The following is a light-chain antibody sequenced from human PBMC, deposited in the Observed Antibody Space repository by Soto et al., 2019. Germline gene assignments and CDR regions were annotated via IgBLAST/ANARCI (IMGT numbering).Light chain of an antibody. CDR2: DVG. V-gene: IGLV2-14*03. CDR3: SSYGASSTL. CDR1: TSDIGGYNY. Sequence: QAASVSGSPGQSITISCTGSTSDIGGYNYVSWYQQHPGKAPKLLIYDVGYRPSGISDRFSGSKSGNTASLTISGLQPEDEADYYCSSYGASSTLFGGGTKVTVL. J-gene: IGLJ2*01.